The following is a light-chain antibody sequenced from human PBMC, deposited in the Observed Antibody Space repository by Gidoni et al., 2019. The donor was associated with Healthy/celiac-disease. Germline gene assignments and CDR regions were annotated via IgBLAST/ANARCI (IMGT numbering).Light chain of an antibody. CDR2: DVS. CDR3: SSYTGSSTV. Sequence: QSALTQPASVSGSPGQSITISCTGTSSDLGVYNYVSRYQQHPDNAPKLIIYDVSYRPSGISNRFSGSKSGNPASLTISGLQGEDEADYYCSSYTGSSTVFGGGTKLPVL. V-gene: IGLV2-14*03. CDR1: SSDLGVYNY. J-gene: IGLJ2*01.